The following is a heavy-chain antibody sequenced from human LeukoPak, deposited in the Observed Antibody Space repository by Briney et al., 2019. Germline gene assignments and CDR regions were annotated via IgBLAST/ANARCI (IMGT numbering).Heavy chain of an antibody. J-gene: IGHJ4*02. CDR3: AKKTPGNYPYDY. CDR2: SGTGDDT. V-gene: IGHV3-23*01. Sequence: GGSLRLSCVVSGFTFTSTPMNWVRQAPGKGLEWVSASGTGDDTYYADSVKGRFTISRDNSKNTLYLQMTSLRVEDTAVYYCAKKTPGNYPYDYRGQGTLVTVSP. CDR1: GFTFTSTP. D-gene: IGHD3-22*01.